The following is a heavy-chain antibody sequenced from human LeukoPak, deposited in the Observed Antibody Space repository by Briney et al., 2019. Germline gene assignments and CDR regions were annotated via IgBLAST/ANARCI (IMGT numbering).Heavy chain of an antibody. D-gene: IGHD3-22*01. CDR2: IYYSGST. Sequence: PSQTLSLTCTVSGGSISSTSYYWGWIRQPPGKGLEWIASIYYSGSTYYNPSLKSRVTISVDTSKNQFSLKLSSVTAADTAVYYCARDLLAYDSSGYLGNWFDPWGQGTLVTVSS. CDR3: ARDLLAYDSSGYLGNWFDP. J-gene: IGHJ5*02. V-gene: IGHV4-39*07. CDR1: GGSISSTSYY.